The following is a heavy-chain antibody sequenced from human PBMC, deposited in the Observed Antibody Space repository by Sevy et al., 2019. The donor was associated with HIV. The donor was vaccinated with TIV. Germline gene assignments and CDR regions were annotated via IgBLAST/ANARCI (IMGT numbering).Heavy chain of an antibody. CDR1: GGSISSSSYY. CDR3: ARYIAAVGNNWFDP. CDR2: IHYSGST. J-gene: IGHJ5*02. Sequence: SKTLSLTCTVSGGSISSSSYYWGWIRQPPGKGLDWIGSIHYSGSTNYNPSLKSRVTISVDTSKNQVFLRLSSVTAADTAVYYCARYIAAVGNNWFDPWGQGTLVTVSS. V-gene: IGHV4-39*01. D-gene: IGHD6-13*01.